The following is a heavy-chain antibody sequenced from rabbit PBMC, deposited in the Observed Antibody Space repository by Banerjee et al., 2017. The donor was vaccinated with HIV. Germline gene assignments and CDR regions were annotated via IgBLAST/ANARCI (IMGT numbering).Heavy chain of an antibody. CDR2: IDILFGTT. CDR1: GFDFSVTG. CDR3: VRGASASGYYSL. V-gene: IGHV1S47*01. Sequence: QDQLMDSGGGLVQPGGFLKLFCKASGFDFSVTGVSWVRQAPGKGLEWIGYIDILFGTTYYANWVNGRFTISSHNAQNTLYLQLHSLTAADTATYFCVRGASASGYYSLWGPGTLVTVS. J-gene: IGHJ4*01. D-gene: IGHD1-1*01.